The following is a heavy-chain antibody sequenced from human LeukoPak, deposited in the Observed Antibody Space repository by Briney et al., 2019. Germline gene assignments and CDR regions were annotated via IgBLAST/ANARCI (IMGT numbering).Heavy chain of an antibody. J-gene: IGHJ4*02. CDR2: INYSGST. Sequence: PSETVSLTCTVSGESISGFYWSWIRQPPGKGLEWLGYINYSGSTNYNPSLKSRVTISVGTSKNQFSLKLSSVTAADTAVYYCARSPGYSSGWYGLEFDYWGQGTLVTVSS. CDR3: ARSPGYSSGWYGLEFDY. V-gene: IGHV4-59*08. D-gene: IGHD6-19*01. CDR1: GESISGFY.